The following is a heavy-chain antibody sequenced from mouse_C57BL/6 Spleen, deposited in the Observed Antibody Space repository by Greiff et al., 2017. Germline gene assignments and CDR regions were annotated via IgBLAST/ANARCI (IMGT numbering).Heavy chain of an antibody. V-gene: IGHV10-3*01. CDR2: IRSKSSNYAT. J-gene: IGHJ3*01. CDR3: VREGGRLWDEAWFAY. CDR1: GFTFNTYA. D-gene: IGHD4-1*01. Sequence: EVQLVESGGGLVQPKGSLKLSCAASGFTFNTYAMHWVRQAPGKGLEWVARIRSKSSNYATYYADSVKDRFTISRDDSQSMLYLQMNNLKTEDTAMYYCVREGGRLWDEAWFAYWGQGTLVTVSA.